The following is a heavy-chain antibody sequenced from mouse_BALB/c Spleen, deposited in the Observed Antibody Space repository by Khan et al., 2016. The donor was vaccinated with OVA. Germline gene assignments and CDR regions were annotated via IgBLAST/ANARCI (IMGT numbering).Heavy chain of an antibody. Sequence: EVQGVESGGGLVQPGGSRKLSCAASGFTFSSYGMHWVRQAPEKGLEWVAYISGDSSTIYYADTVKGRFTIFRDNHKNTLFLQMTSLMSEDTSIYYCASSYYYVYYFDYWGPGTTLTVSS. CDR1: GFTFSSYG. V-gene: IGHV5-17*02. CDR3: ASSYYYVYYFDY. J-gene: IGHJ2*01. CDR2: ISGDSSTI. D-gene: IGHD1-1*01.